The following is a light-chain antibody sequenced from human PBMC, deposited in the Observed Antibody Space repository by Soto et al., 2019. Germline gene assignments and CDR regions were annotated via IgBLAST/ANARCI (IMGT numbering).Light chain of an antibody. J-gene: IGKJ5*01. CDR2: VAS. CDR1: QNIINY. CDR3: QQSYNAPIT. Sequence: DIQITHSPSSLSASFGYIFTITFRASQNIINYLNWYQQKPGKAPQLLIYVASRLESGVPSRFSGSGSGTDFTLTITSLQPEDFATYYCQQSYNAPITFGQGTRLEIK. V-gene: IGKV1-39*01.